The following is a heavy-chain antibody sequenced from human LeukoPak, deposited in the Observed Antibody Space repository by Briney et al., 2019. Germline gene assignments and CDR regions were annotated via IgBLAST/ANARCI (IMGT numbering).Heavy chain of an antibody. CDR3: ARHSTIFELGAFDI. V-gene: IGHV1-69*10. Sequence: VKVSCKASGGTFSSYAISWVRQAPGQGLEWMGRIIPVLGIANYAQKFQGRVTITADKSTSTAYMELSSLRSEDTAVYYCARHSTIFELGAFDIWGQGTMVTVSS. CDR2: IIPVLGIA. CDR1: GGTFSSYA. J-gene: IGHJ3*02. D-gene: IGHD3-3*01.